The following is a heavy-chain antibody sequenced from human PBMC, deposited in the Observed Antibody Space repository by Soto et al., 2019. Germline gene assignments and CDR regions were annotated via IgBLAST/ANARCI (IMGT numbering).Heavy chain of an antibody. CDR2: IRSKAYGGTT. D-gene: IGHD3-22*01. Sequence: PGGSLRLSCTASGFTFGDYAMSWFRQAPGKGLEWVGFIRSKAYGGTTEYAASVKGRFTISRDDSKSIAYLQMNSLKTEDTAVYYCTRDPPLPYYYDSSGYLSGYAFDIWGQGTMVTVSS. J-gene: IGHJ3*02. CDR3: TRDPPLPYYYDSSGYLSGYAFDI. V-gene: IGHV3-49*03. CDR1: GFTFGDYA.